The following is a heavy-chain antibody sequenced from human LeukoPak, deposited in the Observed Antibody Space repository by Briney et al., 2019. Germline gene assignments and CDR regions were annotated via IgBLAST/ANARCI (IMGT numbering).Heavy chain of an antibody. CDR2: INPNSGGT. Sequence: ASVKVSCKASGYTFTGYHMDWARQAPGQGLEWMGWINPNSGGTNYVQKFQGRVTMTRDTSISTAYMELSRLRSGDTAVYYCAREMDYWGQGTLVTVSS. J-gene: IGHJ4*02. CDR1: GYTFTGYH. V-gene: IGHV1-2*02. CDR3: AREMDY.